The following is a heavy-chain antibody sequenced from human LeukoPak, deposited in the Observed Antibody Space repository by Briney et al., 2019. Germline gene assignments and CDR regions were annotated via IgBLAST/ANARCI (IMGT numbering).Heavy chain of an antibody. CDR3: ARGVHVRVYDSNPHYGHY. CDR1: GYTFTGYY. V-gene: IGHV1-2*02. J-gene: IGHJ4*02. Sequence: ASVKVSCKASGYTFTGYYIHWVRQAPGQGLEWMEWINPNTGGTNYAQKFQGRVTMTRDMSTSTVYMELSSLRSEDTAFYYCARGVHVRVYDSNPHYGHYWGQGTLVTVSS. D-gene: IGHD3-22*01. CDR2: INPNTGGT.